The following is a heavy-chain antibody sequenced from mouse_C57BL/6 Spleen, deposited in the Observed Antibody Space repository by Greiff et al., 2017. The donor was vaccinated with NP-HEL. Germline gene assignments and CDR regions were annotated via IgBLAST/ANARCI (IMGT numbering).Heavy chain of an antibody. V-gene: IGHV2-2*01. CDR3: ASPYIRDAMEY. CDR2: IWSGGST. Sequence: QVQLKQSGPGLVQPSQSLSIPCTVSGFSLTSYGVHWVRQSPGKGLEWLGVIWSGGSTDYNAAFISRLTISKDNSKSQVFFKMSSLQADDTAIYYCASPYIRDAMEYWGQGTSVTVSS. J-gene: IGHJ4*01. D-gene: IGHD1-3*01. CDR1: GFSLTSYG.